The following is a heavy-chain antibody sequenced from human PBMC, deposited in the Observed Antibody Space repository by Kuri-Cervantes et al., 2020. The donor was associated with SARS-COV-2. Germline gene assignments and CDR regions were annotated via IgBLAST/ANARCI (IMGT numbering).Heavy chain of an antibody. V-gene: IGHV1-46*01. J-gene: IGHJ4*02. Sequence: ASVKVSCKASGYTFTSYYMHWVRQAPGQGLEWMGIINPSGGSTSYAQKFQGRVTMTRDTSTSTVYMELSSLRFDDTAVFYCARNRRTGGYSFGFDLWGQGTLVTVSS. CDR3: ARNRRTGGYSFGFDL. D-gene: IGHD5-18*01. CDR1: GYTFTSYY. CDR2: INPSGGST.